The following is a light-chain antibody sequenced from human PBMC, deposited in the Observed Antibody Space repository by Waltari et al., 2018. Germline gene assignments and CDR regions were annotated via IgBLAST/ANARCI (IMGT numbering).Light chain of an antibody. Sequence: QAVVTQAPSLTVSPGGTVTLTCGSSTGAVTSGHSPYWFQQKPGQAPRTLIYDTSNKHSWTPARFSGSLLGGKAALTLSGAQPEDEAEYYCLLSYSGARSGVFGGGTKLTVL. CDR2: DTS. CDR3: LLSYSGARSGV. V-gene: IGLV7-46*01. CDR1: TGAVTSGHS. J-gene: IGLJ3*02.